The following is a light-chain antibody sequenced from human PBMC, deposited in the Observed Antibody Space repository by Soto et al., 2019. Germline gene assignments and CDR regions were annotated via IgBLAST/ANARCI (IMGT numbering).Light chain of an antibody. CDR1: SSDVGGYNY. V-gene: IGLV2-11*01. CDR2: DVS. J-gene: IGLJ2*01. CDR3: CSYAGTYTEV. Sequence: QSALTQPRSVSGSPGQSVTISCTGTSSDVGGYNYVSWYQQYAGKTPKLLIYDVSKRPSGVPDRFSGSKSGNTASLSISGLQAEDEADYYCCSYAGTYTEVFGGGIKLTVL.